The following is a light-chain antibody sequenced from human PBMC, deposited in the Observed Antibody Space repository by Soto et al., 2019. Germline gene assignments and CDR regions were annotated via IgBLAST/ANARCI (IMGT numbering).Light chain of an antibody. CDR1: RDIGND. Sequence: AIQMTQSPSSLSASVGDRVTITCRASRDIGNDLGWYQQKPGKAPKHLIFAASNLQSGVQSRFSGGGSGTDFTLTISSLQADDFATYYCLQHFNFSWTFGQGTKVETK. CDR3: LQHFNFSWT. CDR2: AAS. J-gene: IGKJ1*01. V-gene: IGKV1-6*01.